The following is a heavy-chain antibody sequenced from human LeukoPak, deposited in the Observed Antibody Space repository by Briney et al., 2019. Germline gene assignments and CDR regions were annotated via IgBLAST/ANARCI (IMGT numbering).Heavy chain of an antibody. J-gene: IGHJ4*02. CDR3: AARWLHQFDY. D-gene: IGHD5-24*01. CDR2: IYYSGST. Sequence: SETLSLTCTVSGGSISSYYWSWIRQPPGKGLEWIGYIYYSGSTNYNPSLKSRVTISVDTSKNQFSLKLSSVTAADTAVYYCAARWLHQFDYWGQGTLVTVSS. V-gene: IGHV4-59*01. CDR1: GGSISSYY.